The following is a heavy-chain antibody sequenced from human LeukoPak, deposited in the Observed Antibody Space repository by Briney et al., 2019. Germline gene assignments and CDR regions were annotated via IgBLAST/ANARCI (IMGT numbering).Heavy chain of an antibody. J-gene: IGHJ4*02. V-gene: IGHV2-5*02. Sequence: ESGPTLVKPTQTLTLTCTFSGFSLSTSGVGVGWIRQPPGKALEWLTLIYWDDDKRYSPSLKSRLTITKDTSKNQVVLTMTNMDPVDTATYYCAHRGGITMVRGIITTFDYWGQGTLVTVSS. CDR2: IYWDDDK. D-gene: IGHD3-10*01. CDR1: GFSLSTSGVG. CDR3: AHRGGITMVRGIITTFDY.